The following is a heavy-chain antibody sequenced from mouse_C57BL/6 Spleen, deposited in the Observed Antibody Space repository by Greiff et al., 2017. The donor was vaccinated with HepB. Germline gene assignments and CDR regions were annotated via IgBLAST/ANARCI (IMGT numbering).Heavy chain of an antibody. V-gene: IGHV1-82*01. Sequence: QVQLQQSGPELVKPGASVKISCKASGYAFSSPWMNWVKQRPGKGLEWIGRIYPGDGDNNYNGKFKGKATLTADKSSSTAYMQLSSLTSEDSAVYFCARDGDGDWYFDVWGTGPTVTVSS. J-gene: IGHJ1*03. CDR3: ARDGDGDWYFDV. CDR1: GYAFSSPW. CDR2: IYPGDGDN. D-gene: IGHD1-2*01.